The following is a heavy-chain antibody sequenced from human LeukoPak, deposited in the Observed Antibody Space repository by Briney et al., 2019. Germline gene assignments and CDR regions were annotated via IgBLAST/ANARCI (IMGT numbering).Heavy chain of an antibody. CDR2: ISYDGSNK. CDR1: GFTFSSYG. CDR3: ARGHLPTPRSAMDV. J-gene: IGHJ6*02. Sequence: GGSLRLSCAASGFTFSSYGMHWVRQAPGKGLEWVAVISYDGSNKYYADSVKGRFTISRDSAKNTLYLQMKSLRAEDTAVYYCARGHLPTPRSAMDVWGQGTTVTVSS. D-gene: IGHD3-3*02. V-gene: IGHV3-30*03.